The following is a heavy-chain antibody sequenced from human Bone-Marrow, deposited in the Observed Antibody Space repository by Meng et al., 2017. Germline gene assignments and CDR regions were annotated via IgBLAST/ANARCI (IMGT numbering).Heavy chain of an antibody. J-gene: IGHJ5*01. V-gene: IGHV5-51*01. Sequence: GESLKISCKGSGYSFTSYWIGWVRQMPGKGLEWMGIIYPGDSDTRYSPSFQGQVTISADKSISTAYLQGTSLKASDTAMYYCARHGKQQRKRSGWFDPWGQGTLVTVSS. CDR3: ARHGKQQRKRSGWFDP. CDR1: GYSFTSYW. CDR2: IYPGDSDT. D-gene: IGHD6-13*01.